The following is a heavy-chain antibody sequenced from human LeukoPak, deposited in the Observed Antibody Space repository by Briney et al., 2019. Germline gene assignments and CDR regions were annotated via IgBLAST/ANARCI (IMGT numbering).Heavy chain of an antibody. D-gene: IGHD3-9*01. J-gene: IGHJ5*02. V-gene: IGHV3-23*01. Sequence: GSLRLSCAASGFLVSSNYMSWVRQAPGKGLEWVSAISGSGGSTYYADSVKGRFTISRVNSKNTLYLQMNSLRAEDTAVYYCAKAPRLRYFVDPWGQGTPVTVSS. CDR2: ISGSGGST. CDR3: AKAPRLRYFVDP. CDR1: GFLVSSNY.